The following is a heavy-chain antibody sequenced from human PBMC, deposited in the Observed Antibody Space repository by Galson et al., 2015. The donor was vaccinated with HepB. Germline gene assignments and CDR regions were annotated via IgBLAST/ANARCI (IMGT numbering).Heavy chain of an antibody. V-gene: IGHV2-5*02. CDR3: VHRGSRWAVDY. CDR1: GFSLGTSGVG. Sequence: PALVKPTQTLTLTCTFSGFSLGTSGVGVGWIRQPPGKALECLALIYWDDDNLYRPSLRSRLTITKDTSKSQVVLTMTNMDPVDTGTYYCVHRGSRWAVDYWGQGTLVTVSS. CDR2: IYWDDDN. J-gene: IGHJ4*02. D-gene: IGHD6-13*01.